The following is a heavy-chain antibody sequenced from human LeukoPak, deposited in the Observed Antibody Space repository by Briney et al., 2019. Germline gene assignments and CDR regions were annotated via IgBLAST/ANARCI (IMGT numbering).Heavy chain of an antibody. J-gene: IGHJ4*02. CDR1: GFFFGAYA. V-gene: IGHV3-23*03. Sequence: GGSLRLSWAASGFFFGAYAMIWVRQAPGKGLEWVSLIHNDAATTYYADSVRGRFTVSRDNSKNTLYLEMNSLRAEDTAVYYCAKGKGGTSFNYCFDYWGQGTPVSVSS. CDR3: AKGKGGTSFNYCFDY. CDR2: IHNDAATT. D-gene: IGHD2/OR15-2a*01.